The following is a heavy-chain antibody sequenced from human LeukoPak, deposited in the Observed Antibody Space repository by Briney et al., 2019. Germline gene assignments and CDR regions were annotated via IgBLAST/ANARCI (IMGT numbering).Heavy chain of an antibody. CDR2: IYYSGST. V-gene: IGHV4-31*03. D-gene: IGHD3-9*01. Sequence: SETLSLTCTVSGGSISSGGYYWSWIRQHPGKGLEWIGYIYYSGSTYYNPSLKSRVTISVDTSKNQFSLKLSSVTAADTAVYYCARPDDITQHWYFDLWGRGTLVTVSS. CDR1: GGSISSGGYY. CDR3: ARPDDITQHWYFDL. J-gene: IGHJ2*01.